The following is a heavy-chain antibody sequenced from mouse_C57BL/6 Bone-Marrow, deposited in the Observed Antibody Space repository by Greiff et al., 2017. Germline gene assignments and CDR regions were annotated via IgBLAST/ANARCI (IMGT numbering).Heavy chain of an antibody. CDR1: GFTFSSYS. J-gene: IGHJ2*01. V-gene: IGHV5-9-1*02. Sequence: EVMLVESGEGLVKPGGSLKLSCAASGFTFSSYSMSWVRQTPEKRLEWVAYLSSGGDYIYYADTVKGRFTISRDNARNTLYLQMSSLKSEDTAMYYCTRELGKDYCDYWGQGTTLTVSS. D-gene: IGHD4-1*01. CDR3: TRELGKDYCDY. CDR2: LSSGGDYI.